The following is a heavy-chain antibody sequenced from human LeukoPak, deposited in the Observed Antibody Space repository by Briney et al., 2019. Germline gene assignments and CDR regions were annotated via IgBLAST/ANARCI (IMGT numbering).Heavy chain of an antibody. CDR1: GGSISSTSYY. Sequence: SETLSPTCTVSGGSISSTSYYWGWIRQPPGKGLEWIGSIYYSGSTYYNPSLKSRVTISVDTSKNQFSLKLSSVTAADTAVYYCARDLSEDYYDSRGNDSLWGQGTLVTVSS. J-gene: IGHJ4*02. V-gene: IGHV4-39*07. D-gene: IGHD3-22*01. CDR3: ARDLSEDYYDSRGNDSL. CDR2: IYYSGST.